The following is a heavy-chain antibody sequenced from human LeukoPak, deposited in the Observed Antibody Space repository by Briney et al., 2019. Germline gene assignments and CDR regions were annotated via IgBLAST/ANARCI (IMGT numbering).Heavy chain of an antibody. CDR1: GVSFSGYY. J-gene: IGHJ4*02. CDR2: INHSGST. Sequence: SETLSLTCAVYGVSFSGYYWSWIRQPPGKGLEWIGEINHSGSTNYNPSLKSRVTISVDTSKTQFSLKLSSVTAADTAVYYCARGPRYYGSGSYYKGASFDYWGQGTLVTVSS. V-gene: IGHV4-34*01. D-gene: IGHD3-10*01. CDR3: ARGPRYYGSGSYYKGASFDY.